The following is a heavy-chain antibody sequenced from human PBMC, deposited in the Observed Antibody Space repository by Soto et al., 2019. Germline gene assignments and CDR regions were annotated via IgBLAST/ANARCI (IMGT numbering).Heavy chain of an antibody. D-gene: IGHD3-10*01. CDR3: ARDLGEVSAF. V-gene: IGHV3-21*01. CDR1: GFPFRSSS. CDR2: ISSSSYYI. Sequence: GGSLRPSCAASGFPFRSSSMNWVRQAPGKGLEWLSSISSSSYYIFYADSVKGRFTISRDNAKNSLYLQMHSLRAEDTAVYYCARDLGEVSAFWGQGTPVTVSS. J-gene: IGHJ4*02.